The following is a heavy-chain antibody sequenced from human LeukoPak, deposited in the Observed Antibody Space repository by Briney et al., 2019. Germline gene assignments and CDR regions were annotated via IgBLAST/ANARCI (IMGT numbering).Heavy chain of an antibody. CDR1: GYTFTGYY. J-gene: IGHJ4*02. V-gene: IGHV1-2*04. D-gene: IGHD3-9*01. Sequence: ASVKVSCKASGYTFTGYYMHWVRQAPGQGLEWMGWINPNSGGTNYAQKFQGWDTMTRDTSISTAYMELSRPRSDDTAVYYCARGEIRYFDWLSFDYWGQGTLVTVSS. CDR2: INPNSGGT. CDR3: ARGEIRYFDWLSFDY.